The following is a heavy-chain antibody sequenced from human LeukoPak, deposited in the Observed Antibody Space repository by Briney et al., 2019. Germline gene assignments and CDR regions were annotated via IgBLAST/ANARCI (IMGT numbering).Heavy chain of an antibody. CDR2: INGSGGST. Sequence: PGGSLRLSCAASGFTFSSYAMSWVRQAPGKGLEWVSAINGSGGSTYCADSVKGRFTISRDNSKNTLYLQMNSLRAEDTAVYYCARHSDILTGYYNPNFDYWGQGTLVTVSS. CDR1: GFTFSSYA. D-gene: IGHD3-9*01. J-gene: IGHJ4*02. CDR3: ARHSDILTGYYNPNFDY. V-gene: IGHV3-23*01.